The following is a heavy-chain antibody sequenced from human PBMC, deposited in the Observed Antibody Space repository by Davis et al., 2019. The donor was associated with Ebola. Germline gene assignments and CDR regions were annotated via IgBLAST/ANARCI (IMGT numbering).Heavy chain of an antibody. Sequence: AASVKVSCKASGYTFTSYYMHWVRQAPGQGLEWMGIINPSGGSTSYAQKFQGRVTMTRDTSTSTVYMELSSLRSEDTAVYYCARSYGGRFGQQLVLGGAFDIWGQGTMVTVSS. D-gene: IGHD6-13*01. CDR1: GYTFTSYY. CDR2: INPSGGST. CDR3: ARSYGGRFGQQLVLGGAFDI. J-gene: IGHJ3*02. V-gene: IGHV1-46*01.